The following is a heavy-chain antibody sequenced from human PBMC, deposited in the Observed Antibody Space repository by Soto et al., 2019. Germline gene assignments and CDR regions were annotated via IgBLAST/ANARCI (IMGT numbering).Heavy chain of an antibody. Sequence: QVQLVESGGGVVQPGRSLRLSCAASGFTFSSYGMHWVRQAPGKGLEWVAVIWYDGSNKYYADSVKGRFTISRDNSKNTLYLQMNSLRAEATDVYYCARDGYHGGYFDYWGQGTLVTVSS. CDR2: IWYDGSNK. J-gene: IGHJ4*02. CDR3: ARDGYHGGYFDY. CDR1: GFTFSSYG. V-gene: IGHV3-33*01. D-gene: IGHD5-12*01.